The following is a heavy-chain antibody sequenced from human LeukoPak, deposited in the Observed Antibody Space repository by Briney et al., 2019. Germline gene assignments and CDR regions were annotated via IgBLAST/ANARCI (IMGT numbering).Heavy chain of an antibody. CDR1: GFTFSNYD. CDR2: IRTAGDI. CDR3: ARGLFRFCSSGRCLSPFDY. D-gene: IGHD2-15*01. V-gene: IGHV3-13*01. Sequence: GGSLRLSCAASGFTFSNYDMQWVRQATGKGLEWVSGIRTAGDIYYPGPVKGRFTISRENAKKYLYLQMNSLRAGDTAVYYCARGLFRFCSSGRCLSPFDYWGQETLVTVSS. J-gene: IGHJ4*02.